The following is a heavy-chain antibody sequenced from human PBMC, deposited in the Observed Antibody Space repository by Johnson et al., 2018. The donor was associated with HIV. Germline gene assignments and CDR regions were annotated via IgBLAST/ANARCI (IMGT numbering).Heavy chain of an antibody. Sequence: QVQLVESGGGLVQPGGSLRLSCAASGFTVSSNYMSWVRQAPGKGLEWVAVISYDGSNKYFADSVKGRFTISRDNSKNTLYLQMNNLQAEDTAVYYCAGARARVTLVIWGQGTMVTVSS. D-gene: IGHD3-22*01. V-gene: IGHV3-30*03. CDR3: AGARARVTLVI. CDR2: ISYDGSNK. J-gene: IGHJ3*02. CDR1: GFTVSSNY.